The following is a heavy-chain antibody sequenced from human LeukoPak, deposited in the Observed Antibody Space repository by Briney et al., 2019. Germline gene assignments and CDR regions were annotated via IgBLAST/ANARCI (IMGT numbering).Heavy chain of an antibody. J-gene: IGHJ4*02. CDR3: ARLGYYLDSRGYYLYYFDN. CDR1: GGSISSGDYY. CDR2: IYYSGST. Sequence: SETLSLTCTVSGGSISSGDYYWSWIRQPPGKGLEWIGYIYYSGSTYYNPSLKSRVTISVDTSKNQFSLRLSSMTAADTAVYFCARLGYYLDSRGYYLYYFDNWGQGTLVTVSS. D-gene: IGHD3-22*01. V-gene: IGHV4-30-4*01.